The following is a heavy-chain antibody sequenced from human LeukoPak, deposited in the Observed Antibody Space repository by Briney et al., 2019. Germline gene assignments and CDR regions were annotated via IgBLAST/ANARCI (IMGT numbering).Heavy chain of an antibody. V-gene: IGHV3-21*01. J-gene: IGHJ4*02. Sequence: GGSLRLSCAASGFTFGSYSMNWVRQAPGKGLEWVSSISSSSSYIYYADSVKGRFTISRDNAKNSLYLQMNSLRAEDTAVYYCARLVSDSSGYMSFDYWGQGTLVTVSS. CDR3: ARLVSDSSGYMSFDY. CDR1: GFTFGSYS. CDR2: ISSSSSYI. D-gene: IGHD3-22*01.